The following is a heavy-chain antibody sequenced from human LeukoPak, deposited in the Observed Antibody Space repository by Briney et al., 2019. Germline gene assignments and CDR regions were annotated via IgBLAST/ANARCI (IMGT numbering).Heavy chain of an antibody. V-gene: IGHV4-39*01. Sequence: SETLSLTCTVSGGSISSYYWVWIRQPPGKGLEWIASIYYSGTTYYNPSLKSRATISVDTSKNQFSLKVSSVTAADTAVYYCARSKWGPRRYFDYWGQGTLVTVSS. J-gene: IGHJ4*02. D-gene: IGHD7-27*01. CDR1: GGSISSYY. CDR2: IYYSGTT. CDR3: ARSKWGPRRYFDY.